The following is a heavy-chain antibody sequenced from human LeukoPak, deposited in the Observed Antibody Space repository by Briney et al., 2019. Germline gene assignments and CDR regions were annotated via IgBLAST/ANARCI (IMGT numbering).Heavy chain of an antibody. CDR1: GYTFTNYY. Sequence: ASVKVSCKASGYTFTNYYMHWVRQAPGQGLEWMGIINSSGGSTNYAQKFQGRVTMTRDTSTNTVYMELSSLRSEDTAVYYCARDGSDYDFWSGYYNLDYWGQGTLVTVSS. V-gene: IGHV1-46*01. CDR3: ARDGSDYDFWSGYYNLDY. CDR2: INSSGGST. D-gene: IGHD3-3*01. J-gene: IGHJ4*02.